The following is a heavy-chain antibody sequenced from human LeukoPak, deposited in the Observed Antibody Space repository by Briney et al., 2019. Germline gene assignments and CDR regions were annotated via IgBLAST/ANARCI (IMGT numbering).Heavy chain of an antibody. D-gene: IGHD3-10*01. J-gene: IGHJ4*02. CDR3: ARGKMVRGVMWYFDY. CDR1: GGTFSSYA. CDR2: IIPIFGTA. V-gene: IGHV1-69*06. Sequence: VKVSCKASGGTFSSYAISWVRQAPGQGLEWMGGIIPIFGTANYAQKFQGRVTITAGKSTSTAYMELSSPRSEDTAVYYCARGKMVRGVMWYFDYWGQGTLVTVSS.